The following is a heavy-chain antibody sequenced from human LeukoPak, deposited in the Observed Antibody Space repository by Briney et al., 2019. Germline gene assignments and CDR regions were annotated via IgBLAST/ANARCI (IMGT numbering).Heavy chain of an antibody. D-gene: IGHD3-16*01. Sequence: PGGSLRLSCAASGFTVSSNYMSWVRQAPGKGLEWVSAIYSGGSTYYADSVKGRFTISRDNSKNTPYLQMNSLRAEDTAVYYCARSLGALAFYHGMDVWGQGTTVTVSS. V-gene: IGHV3-53*01. J-gene: IGHJ6*02. CDR1: GFTVSSNY. CDR2: IYSGGST. CDR3: ARSLGALAFYHGMDV.